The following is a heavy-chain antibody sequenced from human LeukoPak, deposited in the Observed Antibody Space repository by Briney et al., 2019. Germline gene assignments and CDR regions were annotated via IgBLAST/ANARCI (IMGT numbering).Heavy chain of an antibody. J-gene: IGHJ6*03. CDR3: ARGAGNYYYYMDV. Sequence: LPGGSLRLSCAASGFTFSSYGMHWVRQAPGKGLEWVAFIRYDGSNKYYADSVKGRFTISRDNSKNTLYLQMNSLRAEDTAVYYCARGAGNYYYYMDVWGKGTTVTVSS. V-gene: IGHV3-30*02. CDR1: GFTFSSYG. CDR2: IRYDGSNK. D-gene: IGHD6-19*01.